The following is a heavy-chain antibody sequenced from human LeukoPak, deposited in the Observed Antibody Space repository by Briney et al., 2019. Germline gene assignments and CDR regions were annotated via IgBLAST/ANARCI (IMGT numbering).Heavy chain of an antibody. CDR3: AVTSSGYQDFDY. D-gene: IGHD3-22*01. J-gene: IGHJ4*02. CDR1: GYTLTELS. V-gene: IGHV1-24*01. Sequence: ASVKVSCKVSGYTLTELSMRWVRQAPGKGLEWMGGFDPEDGEKIYAQKFQGRVTMNEDTSTDTAYMELSSLRSEDTAVYYCAVTSSGYQDFDYWGQGTLVTVSS. CDR2: FDPEDGEK.